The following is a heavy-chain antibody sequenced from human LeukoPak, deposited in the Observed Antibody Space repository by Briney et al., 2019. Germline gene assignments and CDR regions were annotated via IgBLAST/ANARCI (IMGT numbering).Heavy chain of an antibody. D-gene: IGHD6-13*01. CDR2: IYSGGST. V-gene: IGHV3-53*01. Sequence: GGSLRLSCAASGFTVSSNYMNWVRQAPGKGREWVSIIYSGGSTYYAVSVKGRFTISRDISKNTLHLQMNSLRAEDTAVYYCARDPVIPTAASNWYFDLWGRGTLVTVSS. CDR1: GFTVSSNY. J-gene: IGHJ2*01. CDR3: ARDPVIPTAASNWYFDL.